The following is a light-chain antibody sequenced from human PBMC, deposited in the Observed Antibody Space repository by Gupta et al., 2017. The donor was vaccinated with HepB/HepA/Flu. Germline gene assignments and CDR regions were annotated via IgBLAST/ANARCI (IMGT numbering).Light chain of an antibody. CDR2: GAS. CDR1: QSVNSKC. V-gene: IGKV3-20*01. J-gene: IGKJ5*01. CDR3: QQYGNSPPSIT. Sequence: IVLPQSPGTLSFSPGERATLSCRASQSVNSKCLAWYQQKPGQTPALLIYGASKRATGGPDRFSGSGSGTDFTLTSSRLEPTDFAMYYCQQYGNSPPSITFGQGIRLEMK.